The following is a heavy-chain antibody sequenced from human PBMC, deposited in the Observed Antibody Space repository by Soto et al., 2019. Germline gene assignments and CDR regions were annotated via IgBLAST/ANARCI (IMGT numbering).Heavy chain of an antibody. D-gene: IGHD2-15*01. Sequence: ASVKVSCKASGYTFTSYGISWVRQAPGQGLEWMGWISAYNGNTNYAQKLQGRVTMTTDTSTSTAYMELRSLRSDDTAVYYCARDIVAPMNRRRGFDYWGQGTLVTVSS. J-gene: IGHJ4*02. CDR2: ISAYNGNT. V-gene: IGHV1-18*01. CDR3: ARDIVAPMNRRRGFDY. CDR1: GYTFTSYG.